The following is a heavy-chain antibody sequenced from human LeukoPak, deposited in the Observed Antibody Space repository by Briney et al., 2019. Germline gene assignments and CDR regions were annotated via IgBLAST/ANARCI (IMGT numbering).Heavy chain of an antibody. CDR1: GFTFSSYV. J-gene: IGHJ6*02. Sequence: PGGSLRLSCAASGFTFSSYVMHWVRQAPGEGLEWVSVISYDGSNKYYADSVKGRFTISRDNSKNTLYLQMNSLRAEDTAVYYCARGGIVGPTSYFYYGMDVWGQGTTVTVSS. CDR3: ARGGIVGPTSYFYYGMDV. V-gene: IGHV3-30-3*01. D-gene: IGHD1-26*01. CDR2: ISYDGSNK.